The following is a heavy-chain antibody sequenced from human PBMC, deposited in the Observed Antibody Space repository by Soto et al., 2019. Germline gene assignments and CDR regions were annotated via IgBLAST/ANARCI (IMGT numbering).Heavy chain of an antibody. D-gene: IGHD3-3*01. J-gene: IGHJ4*02. CDR3: AKQPSLRFLEWLAY. CDR2: ISGSGGST. V-gene: IGHV3-23*01. Sequence: LRLSCAASGFTFSSYAMSWVRQAPGKGLEWVSAISGSGGSTYYADSVKGRFTISRDNSKNTLYLQMNSLRAEDTAVYYCAKQPSLRFLEWLAYWGQGTLVTVSS. CDR1: GFTFSSYA.